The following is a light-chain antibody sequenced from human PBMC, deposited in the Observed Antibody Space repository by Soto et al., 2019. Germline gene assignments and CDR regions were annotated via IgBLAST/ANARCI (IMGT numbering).Light chain of an antibody. CDR1: QTVNRAY. Sequence: EIVLTQSPGTLSLSPGERATLSCRASQTVNRAYMAWYQQKPGQAPSLLIYAASTRAVGIPDRFSASVSGTDFTLTISRLEPEDFAVYYCQQYSEAPRTFGQGTKVEVK. J-gene: IGKJ1*01. CDR2: AAS. V-gene: IGKV3-20*01. CDR3: QQYSEAPRT.